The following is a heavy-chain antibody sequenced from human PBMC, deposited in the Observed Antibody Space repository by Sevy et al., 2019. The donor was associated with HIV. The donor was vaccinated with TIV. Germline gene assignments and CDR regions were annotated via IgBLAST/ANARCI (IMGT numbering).Heavy chain of an antibody. D-gene: IGHD3-22*01. Sequence: GGSLRLSCAVSGFTFNTYNMNWVRQAPGKGLEWVSYISYTSTTIYYADSVRGRFTISRDNAKNTLYLQMNSLRDEDTAVYYCASSDATSRFGYYYFAMYFWGQGTSVTSP. V-gene: IGHV3-48*02. CDR2: ISYTSTTI. CDR3: ASSDATSRFGYYYFAMYF. J-gene: IGHJ6*02. CDR1: GFTFNTYN.